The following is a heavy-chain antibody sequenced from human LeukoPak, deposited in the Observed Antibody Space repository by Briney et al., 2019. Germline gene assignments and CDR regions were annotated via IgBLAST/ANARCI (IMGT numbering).Heavy chain of an antibody. D-gene: IGHD1-26*01. Sequence: ASVKVSCKASGYTFTGYYMHWVRQAPGQGLEWMGWINPNSGGTNYAQKFQGRVTMTRDTSISTAYMELSRLRSDDTAVYYCARPLRVGSSSYAFDIWGQGTMVTVSS. V-gene: IGHV1-2*02. CDR3: ARPLRVGSSSYAFDI. CDR1: GYTFTGYY. J-gene: IGHJ3*02. CDR2: INPNSGGT.